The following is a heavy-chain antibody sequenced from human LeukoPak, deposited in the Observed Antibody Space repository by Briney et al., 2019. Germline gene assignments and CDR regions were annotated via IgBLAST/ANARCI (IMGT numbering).Heavy chain of an antibody. CDR3: ARGAGPYY. CDR2: INSDGSST. D-gene: IGHD6-19*01. J-gene: IGHJ4*02. V-gene: IGHV3-74*01. CDR1: ACTFTSYW. Sequence: SSAPSACTFTSYWMHCVSQAPGPRLVWVSRINSDGSSTSYADSVKGRFTISRDNAKNTLYLQMNSLRAEDTAVYYCARGAGPYYWGQGTLVTVSS.